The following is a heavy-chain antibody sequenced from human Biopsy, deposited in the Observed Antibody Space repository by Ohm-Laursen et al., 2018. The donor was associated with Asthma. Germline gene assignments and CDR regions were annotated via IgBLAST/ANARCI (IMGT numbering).Heavy chain of an antibody. CDR3: ARFKRGYSYGYAGVFDY. D-gene: IGHD5-18*01. CDR1: GFTFSSYG. Sequence: SLRLSCAASGFTFSSYGMNWVRQAPGKGLEWVSYISSSSSTIYCADSVKGRFTISRDNAKNSLYLQMNSLRDEDTAVYYCARFKRGYSYGYAGVFDYWGQGTLVTVSS. CDR2: ISSSSSTI. J-gene: IGHJ4*02. V-gene: IGHV3-48*02.